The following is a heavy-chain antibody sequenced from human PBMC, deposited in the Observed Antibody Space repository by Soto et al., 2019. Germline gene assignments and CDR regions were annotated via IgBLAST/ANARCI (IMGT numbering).Heavy chain of an antibody. J-gene: IGHJ5*02. Sequence: PSETLSLTCTVSGAPINSDYWSWIRQSPGKGPEWIGYIYHIGSTDYNPSLKSRVTISIDKSKNQFSLNLRSVTAADTAVYFCARFTYKSGFNWFDPWGQGTQVTVSS. CDR1: GAPINSDY. V-gene: IGHV4-59*01. CDR2: IYHIGST. CDR3: ARFTYKSGFNWFDP. D-gene: IGHD5-12*01.